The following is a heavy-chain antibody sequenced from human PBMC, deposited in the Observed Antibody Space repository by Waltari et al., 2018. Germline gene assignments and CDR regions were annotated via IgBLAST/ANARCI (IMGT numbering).Heavy chain of an antibody. CDR2: IDYSGST. D-gene: IGHD3-10*01. J-gene: IGHJ3*02. V-gene: IGHV4-39*01. CDR3: ASTMMVRGVWGAFDI. Sequence: QLQLQESGRGVVEPSETLSLTCTVSGGTLSSSSCYWGWNRQPPGKGLEWIGSIDYSGSTYYNPSPKCLVTISVDTSKNQSSPKLSSVTAAGTAVYYCASTMMVRGVWGAFDIWGQGTMVTVSS. CDR1: GGTLSSSSCY.